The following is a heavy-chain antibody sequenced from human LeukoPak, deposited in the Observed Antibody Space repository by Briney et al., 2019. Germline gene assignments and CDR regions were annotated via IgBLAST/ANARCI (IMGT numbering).Heavy chain of an antibody. V-gene: IGHV4-39*07. Sequence: SETLSLTCTVSGGSISSSSSYWGWIRQPPGKGLEWMGGIYYRGSTYHNPSLKSRVTISVDKSKTQFSLKLSSVTAADTAVYYCARELRYYYGSGSYYNISGYYYYYMDVWGKGTTVTVSS. CDR1: GGSISSSSSY. CDR2: IYYRGST. CDR3: ARELRYYYGSGSYYNISGYYYYYMDV. J-gene: IGHJ6*03. D-gene: IGHD3-10*01.